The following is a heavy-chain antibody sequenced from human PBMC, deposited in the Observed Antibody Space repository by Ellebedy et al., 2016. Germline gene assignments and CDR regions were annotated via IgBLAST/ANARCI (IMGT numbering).Heavy chain of an antibody. CDR1: GYSFTSYW. CDR3: ARHSSIAARLGWFDP. Sequence: GESLKISCKGSGYSFTSYWISWVRQMPGKGLEWMGRIDPSDSYTNYSPSFQGHVTISADKSISTAYLQWSSLKASDTAMYYCARHSSIAARLGWFDPWGQGTLVTVSS. V-gene: IGHV5-10-1*01. J-gene: IGHJ5*02. CDR2: IDPSDSYT. D-gene: IGHD6-6*01.